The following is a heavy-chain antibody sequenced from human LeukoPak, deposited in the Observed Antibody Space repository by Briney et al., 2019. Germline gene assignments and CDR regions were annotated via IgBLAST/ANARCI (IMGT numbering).Heavy chain of an antibody. V-gene: IGHV3-30*02. CDR2: IHSDISSE. CDR3: AKVNNFDCLSSTCYFEY. Sequence: GGSLRLSCAASESFVRSNYMAWVRQAPGKGLEWVAFIHSDISSEDCADSVKGRFTISRDNSKNTLYLQMNSLRPEDTAMYYCAKVNNFDCLSSTCYFEYWGQGTLVTVSS. D-gene: IGHD2-2*01. J-gene: IGHJ4*02. CDR1: ESFVRSNY.